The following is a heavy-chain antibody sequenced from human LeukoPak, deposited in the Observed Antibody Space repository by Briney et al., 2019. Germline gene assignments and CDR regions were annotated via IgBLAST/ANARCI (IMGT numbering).Heavy chain of an antibody. CDR1: GFTFSSYG. CDR2: ISYDGSNK. CDR3: GKAYYDILTGYYKPVDY. D-gene: IGHD3-9*01. J-gene: IGHJ4*02. Sequence: TGRSLRLSCAASGFTFSSYGLHWVRQAPVKGLECVAVISYDGSNKYYADSVKGRFTISRDNSKNTLYLQMNSLRAEDTAVYYCGKAYYDILTGYYKPVDYWGQGTLVTVSS. V-gene: IGHV3-30*18.